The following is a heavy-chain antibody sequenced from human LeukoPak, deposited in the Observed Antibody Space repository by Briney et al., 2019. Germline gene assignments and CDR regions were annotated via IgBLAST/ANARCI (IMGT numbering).Heavy chain of an antibody. V-gene: IGHV3-66*01. CDR2: IYRGGST. D-gene: IGHD4-23*01. CDR3: ARVGNSNRYGMDV. J-gene: IGHJ6*02. CDR1: GFNVSSNY. Sequence: PGGSLRLSRAAPGFNVSSNYMSCVRQAPGKGLEWVSVIYRGGSTYYAGSVKGRFIISRDNSKNTLYLQMNSLRTEDTGAYYCARVGNSNRYGMDVWGQGTTVTVSS.